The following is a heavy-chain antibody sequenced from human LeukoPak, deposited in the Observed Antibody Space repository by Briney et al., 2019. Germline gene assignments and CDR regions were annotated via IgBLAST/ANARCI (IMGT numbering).Heavy chain of an antibody. CDR3: ARLRAYGSGTP. J-gene: IGHJ5*02. D-gene: IGHD3-10*01. CDR2: IYYSGST. Sequence: PSETLSLTCTVSGGSISSSSYYWGWIRQPPGKGLEWIGSIYYSGSTYYNPSLKSRVTISVDTSKNQFSLKLSSVTAADTAVYYCARLRAYGSGTPWGQGTLVTVSS. CDR1: GGSISSSSYY. V-gene: IGHV4-39*01.